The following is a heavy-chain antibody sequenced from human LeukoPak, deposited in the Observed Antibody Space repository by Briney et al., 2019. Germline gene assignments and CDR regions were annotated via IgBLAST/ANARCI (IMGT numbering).Heavy chain of an antibody. CDR1: GFTFCSYG. CDR2: IWYDGSNK. Sequence: GGSLRLSCAASGFTFCSYGMHWVRQAPGKGLEWVAVIWYDGSNKYYADSVKGRFTISRDNSKNTLYLQMNSLRAEDTAVYYCAREGIAAAGAFDYWGQGTLVTVSS. J-gene: IGHJ4*02. V-gene: IGHV3-33*01. CDR3: AREGIAAAGAFDY. D-gene: IGHD6-13*01.